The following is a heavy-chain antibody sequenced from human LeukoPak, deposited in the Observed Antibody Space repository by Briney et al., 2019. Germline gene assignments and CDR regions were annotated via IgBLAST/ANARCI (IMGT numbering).Heavy chain of an antibody. CDR1: GFSFSSNS. V-gene: IGHV3-48*01. CDR2: ISGSSSTI. Sequence: GGSLRLSCAASGFSFSSNSMNWARQAPGKGLEWVSYISGSSSTIYYADSVKGRFTISRDNAKNSLYLQMNSPRAEDTAVYYCVTNFDPDVDWGQGTLVTVSS. D-gene: IGHD3-9*01. J-gene: IGHJ4*02. CDR3: VTNFDPDVD.